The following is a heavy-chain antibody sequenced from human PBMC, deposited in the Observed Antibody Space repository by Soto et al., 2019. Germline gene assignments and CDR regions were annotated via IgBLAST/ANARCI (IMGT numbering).Heavy chain of an antibody. V-gene: IGHV2-70*01. CDR2: IDWDDDK. CDR1: GFSLSTSGMC. Sequence: SGPTLVNPTQTLTLTCTFSGFSLSTSGMCVSWIRQPPGKALEWLALIDWDDDKYYSTSLKTRLTISKDTSKNQVVLTMTNMDPVDTATYYCARIFSYDSSGTHAFDIWGQGTMVTVSS. J-gene: IGHJ3*02. CDR3: ARIFSYDSSGTHAFDI. D-gene: IGHD3-22*01.